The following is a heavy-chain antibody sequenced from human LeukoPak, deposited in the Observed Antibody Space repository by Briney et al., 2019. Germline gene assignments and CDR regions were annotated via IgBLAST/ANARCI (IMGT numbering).Heavy chain of an antibody. Sequence: PGGSLRLSCAASGFTVSRNYMSWVRQAPGKGLEWVSVIYSGGNTYYADFVKGRFTISRDNSKNTLYFQINSLTAEDTAVYYCANLPRGDYWGLGTLVTVSS. CDR2: IYSGGNT. CDR1: GFTVSRNY. D-gene: IGHD3-10*01. CDR3: ANLPRGDY. J-gene: IGHJ4*02. V-gene: IGHV3-53*01.